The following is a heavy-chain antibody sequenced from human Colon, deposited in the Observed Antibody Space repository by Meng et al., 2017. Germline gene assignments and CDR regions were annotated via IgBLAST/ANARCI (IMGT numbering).Heavy chain of an antibody. J-gene: IGHJ4*02. V-gene: IGHV4-31*02. CDR1: CGSNMSGGYY. CDR2: ISNSGSA. D-gene: IGHD2-21*01. Sequence: QVVRIEPGPGLVKPSQTLSLICSVSCGSNMSGGYYWSWIRQHPQKGLEWIGYISNSGSAYYNPPLKSRVSISVDTSKNQFSLKMDTVTAADTALYYCARAGLHSYYFDFWGQGTLVTVSS. CDR3: ARAGLHSYYFDF.